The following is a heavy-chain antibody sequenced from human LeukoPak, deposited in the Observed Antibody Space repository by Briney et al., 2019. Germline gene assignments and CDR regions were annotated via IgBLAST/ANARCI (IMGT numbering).Heavy chain of an antibody. D-gene: IGHD2-8*01. CDR1: GFTFSSYS. Sequence: GGSLRLSCAASGFTFSSYSMNWVRQAPGKGLEWVSSISSSSSYIYYADSVKGRFTISRDNAKNSLYLQMNSLRAEDTAVYYCASGPGPQWAMIWGQGTLVTVSS. V-gene: IGHV3-21*01. CDR2: ISSSSSYI. CDR3: ASGPGPQWAMI. J-gene: IGHJ4*02.